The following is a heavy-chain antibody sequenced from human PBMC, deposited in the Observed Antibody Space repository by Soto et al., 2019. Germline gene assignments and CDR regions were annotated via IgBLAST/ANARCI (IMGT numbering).Heavy chain of an antibody. J-gene: IGHJ4*02. D-gene: IGHD2-15*01. CDR1: GGSLSGYY. Sequence: SETLSLTCAVYGGSLSGYYWSWIRQPPGKGLEWIGEINYSGRTNYNPSLKSRVTMSVDTSKNQFSLNVSSLTAADTAIYYCARCRYARSFDYWGQGSLVTVS. V-gene: IGHV4-34*01. CDR3: ARCRYARSFDY. CDR2: INYSGRT.